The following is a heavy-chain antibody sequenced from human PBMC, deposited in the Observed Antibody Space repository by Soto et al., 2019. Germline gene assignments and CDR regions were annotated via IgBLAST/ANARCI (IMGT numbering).Heavy chain of an antibody. CDR2: IYIGGTT. CDR1: GFTVSSTY. D-gene: IGHD2-8*01. Sequence: GGSLRLSCAASGFTVSSTYMSWVRQAPGKGLEWVALIYIGGTTYYADSVKDRFTISRDSSKNTLYLQMNSLRAEDTAVYYCTKPFNDDPCYYDLWGRGTLVTVSS. CDR3: TKPFNDDPCYYDL. J-gene: IGHJ2*01. V-gene: IGHV3-66*04.